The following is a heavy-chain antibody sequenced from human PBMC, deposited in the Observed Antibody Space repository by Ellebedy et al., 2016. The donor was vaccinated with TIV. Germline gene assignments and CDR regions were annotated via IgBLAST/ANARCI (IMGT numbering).Heavy chain of an antibody. D-gene: IGHD3-9*01. CDR3: TRLQGYDILTGYYLLGGIDV. CDR2: IRSKANSYAT. CDR1: GFTFSGSA. J-gene: IGHJ6*02. Sequence: GGSLRLXXAASGFTFSGSAMHWVRQASGKGLEWVGRIRSKANSYATAYAASVKGRFTISRDDSKNTAYLQMNSLKTEDTAVYYCTRLQGYDILTGYYLLGGIDVWGQGTTVTVSS. V-gene: IGHV3-73*01.